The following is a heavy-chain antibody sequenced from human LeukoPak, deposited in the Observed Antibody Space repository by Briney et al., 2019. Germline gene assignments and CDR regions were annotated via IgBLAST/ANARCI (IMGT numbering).Heavy chain of an antibody. Sequence: GGSLRLSCAASAFTFSSYAMAWVRQAPGKGLEWVSTLSGTGGNTYYADSVRGRFTISRDNSKNTLYLQMNSLRAEDTAVYYCAKAWALTYLGGVDSWGQETLVTVSS. D-gene: IGHD2-21*02. CDR2: LSGTGGNT. CDR1: AFTFSSYA. J-gene: IGHJ4*02. V-gene: IGHV3-23*01. CDR3: AKAWALTYLGGVDS.